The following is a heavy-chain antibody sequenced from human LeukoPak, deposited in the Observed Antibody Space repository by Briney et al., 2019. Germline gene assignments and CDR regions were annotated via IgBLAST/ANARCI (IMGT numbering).Heavy chain of an antibody. Sequence: ASVKVSCKASGYTFVSHGLSWVRQAPGQGLEWMGWISPYNGNTRYAQNFQGRLTMTTDTSASTAYMELRSLKYDDTAFYYCARVGGYGSGENDSLGQGTLVTVSS. CDR3: ARVGGYGSGENDS. CDR1: GYTFVSHG. V-gene: IGHV1-18*01. D-gene: IGHD3-10*01. J-gene: IGHJ4*02. CDR2: ISPYNGNT.